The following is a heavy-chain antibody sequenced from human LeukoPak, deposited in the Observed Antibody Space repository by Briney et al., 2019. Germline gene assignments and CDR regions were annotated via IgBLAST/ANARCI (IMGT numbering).Heavy chain of an antibody. J-gene: IGHJ5*02. Sequence: GESLKISCKGSGYSFTSYWIGWVRQMPGKGLEWMGIIYPGDSDTRYSPSFRGQVTISADKSISTAYLQWSSLKASDTAMYYCARHPIAAGGAYNWFDPWGQGTLVTVSS. CDR1: GYSFTSYW. V-gene: IGHV5-51*01. D-gene: IGHD6-13*01. CDR3: ARHPIAAGGAYNWFDP. CDR2: IYPGDSDT.